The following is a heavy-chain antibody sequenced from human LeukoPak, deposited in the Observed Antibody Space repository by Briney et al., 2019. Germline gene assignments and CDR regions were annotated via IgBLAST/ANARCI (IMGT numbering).Heavy chain of an antibody. D-gene: IGHD6-13*01. V-gene: IGHV1-69*04. CDR3: ARGKREAAAGTVYFDY. J-gene: IGHJ4*02. Sequence: SVKVSCKASGGTFSSYAISWVRLAPGQGLEWKGRIMPILGIANYAQKFQGRVTITENKSTSTAYMELSSLRSEDTAVYYCARGKREAAAGTVYFDYWGQGTLVTVSS. CDR1: GGTFSSYA. CDR2: IMPILGIA.